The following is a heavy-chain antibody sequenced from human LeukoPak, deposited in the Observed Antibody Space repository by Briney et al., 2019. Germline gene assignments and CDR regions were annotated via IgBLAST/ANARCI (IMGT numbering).Heavy chain of an antibody. D-gene: IGHD6-19*01. J-gene: IGHJ4*02. CDR2: ISGSGGST. CDR3: AGDRNSDWYSPLDY. V-gene: IGHV3-23*01. Sequence: GGPLRLSCAASGFPFSSYAMSWVRQPPGKGLEWVSAISGSGGSTYYADPVKGRFTITRDNSKNTLYLQKNSLRAEDTAIYYCAGDRNSDWYSPLDYWGQRSQVTVSP. CDR1: GFPFSSYA.